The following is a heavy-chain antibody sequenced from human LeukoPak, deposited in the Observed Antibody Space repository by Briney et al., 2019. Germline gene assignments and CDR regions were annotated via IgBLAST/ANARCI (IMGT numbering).Heavy chain of an antibody. CDR2: ISASGGSA. Sequence: GGSLRLSCAASGFTFSSYAMSWVRQAPGKGLEWVSTISASGGSAYYADSVKGRFTISRDNSKNTLYLQMNSLRAEDTAVYYCAKGIKSFGYWGQGTLVTVSS. CDR3: AKGIKSFGY. J-gene: IGHJ4*02. D-gene: IGHD3-10*01. CDR1: GFTFSSYA. V-gene: IGHV3-23*01.